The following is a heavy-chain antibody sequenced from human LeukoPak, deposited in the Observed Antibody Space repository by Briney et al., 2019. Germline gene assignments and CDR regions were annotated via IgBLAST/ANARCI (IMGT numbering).Heavy chain of an antibody. CDR1: GFTFNIYT. J-gene: IGHJ5*02. Sequence: GGSLRLSCAASGFTFNIYTINWVRQAPGKGLEWVSAISGSGGSTYYADSVKGRFTISRDNSKNTLYLQMNSLRAEDTAVYYCAKKSGMVVTATNLWGQGTLVTVSS. CDR3: AKKSGMVVTATNL. V-gene: IGHV3-23*01. CDR2: ISGSGGST. D-gene: IGHD2-21*02.